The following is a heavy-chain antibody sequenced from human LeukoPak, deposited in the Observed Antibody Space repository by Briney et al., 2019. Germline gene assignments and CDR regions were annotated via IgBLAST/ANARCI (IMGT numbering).Heavy chain of an antibody. Sequence: GGSLRLSCVASGFTFSYYAFHWVRLAPGKGLEWVAVISFDGNDKYYADSVKGRFTISRDNSRSTLYLQMNSLRLEDTAVYYCARHCDSGGYPQAPYHYYYIDVWGKGTTVTVSS. D-gene: IGHD3-22*01. CDR2: ISFDGNDK. CDR1: GFTFSYYA. CDR3: ARHCDSGGYPQAPYHYYYIDV. J-gene: IGHJ6*03. V-gene: IGHV3-30-3*01.